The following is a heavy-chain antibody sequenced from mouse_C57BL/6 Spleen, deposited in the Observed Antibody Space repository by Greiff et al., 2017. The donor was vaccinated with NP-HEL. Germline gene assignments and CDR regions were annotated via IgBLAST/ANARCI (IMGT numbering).Heavy chain of an antibody. CDR2: IYPRSGNT. D-gene: IGHD1-1*01. J-gene: IGHJ1*03. Sequence: QVQLQQSGAELARPGASVKLSCKASGYTFTSYGISWVKQRTGQGLEWIGEIYPRSGNTYYNEKFKGKATLTADKSSSTAYMELRSLTSEDSAVYFCSYYGSSYVGYWYFDVWGTGTTVTVSS. CDR1: GYTFTSYG. CDR3: SYYGSSYVGYWYFDV. V-gene: IGHV1-81*01.